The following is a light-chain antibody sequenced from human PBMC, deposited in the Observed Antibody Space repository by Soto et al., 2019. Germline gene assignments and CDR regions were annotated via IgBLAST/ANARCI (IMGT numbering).Light chain of an antibody. J-gene: IGKJ5*01. CDR3: QQYDNLPIT. V-gene: IGKV1-33*01. CDR2: DAS. CDR1: QDISNY. Sequence: DIQMTQSPSSLSASVGDRVTITCQASQDISNYLNWYQQKPGKAPKLLIYDASNLETGVPSRFSGSGSGTDFTFTISNLQPEDIATYYCQQYDNLPITFGQGTRTEIK.